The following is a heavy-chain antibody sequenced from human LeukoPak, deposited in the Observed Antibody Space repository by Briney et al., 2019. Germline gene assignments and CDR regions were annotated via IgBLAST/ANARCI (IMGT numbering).Heavy chain of an antibody. CDR1: GGSISSYY. Sequence: SETLSLTCTVSGGSISSYYWSWIRQPPGKGLEWIGYIYYSGSTNYNPSLKSRVTISVDTSKNQFSLKLSSVTAADTAVYYCARDRNGPGDFDYWGQGTLVTVSS. CDR3: ARDRNGPGDFDY. V-gene: IGHV4-59*01. J-gene: IGHJ4*02. D-gene: IGHD7-27*01. CDR2: IYYSGST.